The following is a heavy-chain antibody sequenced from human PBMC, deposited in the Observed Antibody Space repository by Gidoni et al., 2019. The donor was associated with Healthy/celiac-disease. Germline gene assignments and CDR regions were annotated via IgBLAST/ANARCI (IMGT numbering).Heavy chain of an antibody. CDR3: ARAVEYSSSLNIHAWGWFDP. Sequence: QVQLQESGPGLVKPSQTLSLTCTVPGGSISSGSYYWRWIRQPAGKGLEWIGRIYTSGNPNYNPSLKSRVTISVDTSKNQFSLKLSSVTAADTAVYYCARAVEYSSSLNIHAWGWFDPWGQGTLVTVSS. CDR1: GGSISSGSYY. CDR2: IYTSGNP. J-gene: IGHJ5*02. D-gene: IGHD6-6*01. V-gene: IGHV4-61*02.